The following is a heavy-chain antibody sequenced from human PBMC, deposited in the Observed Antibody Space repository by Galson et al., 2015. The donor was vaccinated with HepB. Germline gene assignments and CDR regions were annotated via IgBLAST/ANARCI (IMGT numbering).Heavy chain of an antibody. CDR1: GVSIRSGGYY. CDR3: AVGGKDYYGSSYGGAHWFDP. D-gene: IGHD3-22*01. J-gene: IGHJ5*02. Sequence: QVQLQESGPGLVKPSQTLSLTCTASGVSIRSGGYYWSWIRQHPGKGLEWIGKIHYSGSTNYNPSLKSRVTISLDTSKNQLSLKLRSVTAADTAVYYCAVGGKDYYGSSYGGAHWFDPWGQGTLVTVSS. CDR2: IHYSGST. V-gene: IGHV4-31*03.